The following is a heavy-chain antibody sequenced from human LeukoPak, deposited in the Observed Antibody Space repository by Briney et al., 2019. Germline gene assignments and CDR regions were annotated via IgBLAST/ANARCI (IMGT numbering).Heavy chain of an antibody. CDR1: GFTFSSYG. CDR2: INHSGST. CDR3: ARHVRILWYFDY. D-gene: IGHD2-15*01. V-gene: IGHV4-34*01. Sequence: PGGSLRLSCAASGFTFSSYGMSWVRQAPGKGLEWIGEINHSGSTNYNPSLKSRVTISVDTSKNQFSLKLSSVTAADTAVYYCARHVRILWYFDYWGQGTLVTVSS. J-gene: IGHJ4*02.